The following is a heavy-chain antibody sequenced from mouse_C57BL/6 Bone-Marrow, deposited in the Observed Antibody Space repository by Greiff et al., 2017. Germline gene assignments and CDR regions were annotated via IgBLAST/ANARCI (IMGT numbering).Heavy chain of an antibody. CDR1: GYTFTSYG. CDR3: ARDDYDVFAY. D-gene: IGHD2-4*01. CDR2: IYPRSGNT. V-gene: IGHV1-81*01. J-gene: IGHJ3*01. Sequence: QVQLKQSGAELARPGASVKLSCKASGYTFTSYGISWVKQRTGQGLEWIGEIYPRSGNTYYNEKFKGKATLTADKSSSTAYMELRSLTTEDSAVYVCARDDYDVFAYWGQGTLVTVSA.